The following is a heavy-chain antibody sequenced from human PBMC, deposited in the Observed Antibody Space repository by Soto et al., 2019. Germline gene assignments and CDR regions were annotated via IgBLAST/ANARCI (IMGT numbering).Heavy chain of an antibody. CDR1: GASISGSYYY. CDR2: VFYTGFT. V-gene: IGHV4-39*01. CDR3: ATSQKGYNWNYFGH. D-gene: IGHD1-20*01. Sequence: PSETLSLTCAVSGASISGSYYYWARLRQSPGKGPEWIGSVFYTGFTSYNPSLESRVSVSVDTSKSQFSLKLSAVTAADTAVYYCATSQKGYNWNYFGHWGQGALVTVSS. J-gene: IGHJ4*02.